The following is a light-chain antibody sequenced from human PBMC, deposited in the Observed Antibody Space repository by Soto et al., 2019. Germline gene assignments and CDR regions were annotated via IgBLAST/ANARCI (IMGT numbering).Light chain of an antibody. CDR3: SSYTSSSTLWV. CDR1: SSDVGGYNY. Sequence: QSALTQPASVSGSPGQSITISCTGTSSDVGGYNYVSWYQQHPGKGPKLMIYEVSNRPSGVSNRFSGSKSGNTASLTLSGLQAEDEADYYCSSYTSSSTLWVFGGGTKLTVL. J-gene: IGLJ3*02. CDR2: EVS. V-gene: IGLV2-14*01.